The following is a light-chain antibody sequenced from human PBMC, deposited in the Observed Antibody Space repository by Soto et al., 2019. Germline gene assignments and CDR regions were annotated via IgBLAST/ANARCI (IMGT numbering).Light chain of an antibody. J-gene: IGKJ3*01. Sequence: EIVLTQSPATLSLSPGDSATLSCRASQSVSSRLAWFQQKPGQAPRLLIYDTSTRATGIPARFSGSGSGTDFTLTISSLEPEDFALDYCQQRSNWPFFTFGPGTKVDIK. V-gene: IGKV3-11*01. CDR3: QQRSNWPFFT. CDR1: QSVSSR. CDR2: DTS.